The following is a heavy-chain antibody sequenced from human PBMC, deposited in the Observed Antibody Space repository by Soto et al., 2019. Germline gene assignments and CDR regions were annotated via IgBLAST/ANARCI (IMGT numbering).Heavy chain of an antibody. CDR2: ITAYNGNT. V-gene: IGHV1-18*01. J-gene: IGHJ4*03. CDR1: GYTFTSYG. D-gene: IGHD2-2*01. CDR3: DKRRSKSNGKFDF. Sequence: QVQLVQSGAEVKKPGASVKVSCKASGYTFTSYGISWVRQAPGQGLEWMGWITAYNGNTNYAQKLQGTVTITTDTYTSKTNMELRNLRSDDNAVDYSDKRRSKSNGKFDFWRHGSLVIDSS.